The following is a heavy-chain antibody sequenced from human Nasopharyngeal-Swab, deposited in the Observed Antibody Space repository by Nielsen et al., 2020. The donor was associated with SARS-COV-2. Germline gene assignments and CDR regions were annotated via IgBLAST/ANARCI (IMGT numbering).Heavy chain of an antibody. J-gene: IGHJ2*01. D-gene: IGHD3-3*02. CDR2: IYNTAAS. V-gene: IGHV4-59*03. Sequence: SETLSLTCSVSGGSINSYYWSWVRQPPGKGLEWIGYIYNTAASDYSPSLKSRLTISIDTAKNQFSLKLRSVTAADTAMYYCATTSIKPRWVWNFDLWGRGTLVTVSS. CDR1: GGSINSYY. CDR3: ATTSIKPRWVWNFDL.